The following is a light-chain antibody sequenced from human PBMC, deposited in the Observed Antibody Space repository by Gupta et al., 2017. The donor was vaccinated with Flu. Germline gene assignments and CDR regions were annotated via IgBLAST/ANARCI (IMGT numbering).Light chain of an antibody. CDR1: QSLLHSNGYNY. V-gene: IGKV2-28*01. CDR2: LGS. J-gene: IGKJ1*01. CDR3: MQALQTPRT. Sequence: ISCKSSQSLLHSNGYNYLDWYLQKPGQSPQLLIYLGSNRASGVPDRFSGSGSGTDFTLKISRVEAEDVGVYYCMQALQTPRTFGQGTKVEIK.